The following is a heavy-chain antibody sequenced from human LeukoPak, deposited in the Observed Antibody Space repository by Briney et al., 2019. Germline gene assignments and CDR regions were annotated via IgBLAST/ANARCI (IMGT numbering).Heavy chain of an antibody. D-gene: IGHD5-18*01. Sequence: TGGSLRLSCAAPAFTFSSYSMFWVRQAPGKGLEWVSSITSSSTYIYYADSVKGRFAISRDNAKSSLYLQMNSLRAEDTAVYYCARVGSQNTYGEWGLVDYWGQGTLITVSS. J-gene: IGHJ4*02. CDR3: ARVGSQNTYGEWGLVDY. CDR1: AFTFSSYS. V-gene: IGHV3-21*01. CDR2: ITSSSTYI.